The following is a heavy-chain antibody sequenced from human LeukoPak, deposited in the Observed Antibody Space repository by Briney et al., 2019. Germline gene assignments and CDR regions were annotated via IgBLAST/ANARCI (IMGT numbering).Heavy chain of an antibody. Sequence: SVNVSCKASGGTFSSYAISWVRQAPGQGLEWMGGIIPIFGTANYAQKFQGRVTITADESTSTAYMELSSQRSEDTAVYYCARGGGYCSSTSCYNYWGQGTLVTVSS. J-gene: IGHJ4*02. D-gene: IGHD2-2*02. CDR2: IIPIFGTA. CDR1: GGTFSSYA. CDR3: ARGGGYCSSTSCYNY. V-gene: IGHV1-69*13.